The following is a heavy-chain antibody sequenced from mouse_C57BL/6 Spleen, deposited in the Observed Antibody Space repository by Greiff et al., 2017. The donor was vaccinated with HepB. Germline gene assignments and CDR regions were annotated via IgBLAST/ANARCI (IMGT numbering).Heavy chain of an antibody. CDR2: IFPGSGST. Sequence: QVQLKESGPELVKPGASVKISCKASGYTFTDYYINWVKQRPGQGLEWIGWIFPGSGSTYYNEKFKGKATLTVDKSSSTAYMLLSSLTSEDSAVYFCASETAQAYSFDYWGQGTTLTVSS. D-gene: IGHD3-2*02. J-gene: IGHJ2*01. CDR3: ASETAQAYSFDY. V-gene: IGHV1-75*01. CDR1: GYTFTDYY.